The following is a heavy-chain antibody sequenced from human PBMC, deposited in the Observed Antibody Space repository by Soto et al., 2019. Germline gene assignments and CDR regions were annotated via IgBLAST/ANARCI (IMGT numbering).Heavy chain of an antibody. CDR2: ISSSGSTI. J-gene: IGHJ4*02. CDR3: ASSYSSGWYGRFLGY. V-gene: IGHV3-11*01. Sequence: PGGSLRLSCAASGFTFSDYYMSWIRQAPGKGLEWVSYISSSGSTIYYADSVKGRFTISRDNAKNSLYLQMNSLRAEDTAVYYCASSYSSGWYGRFLGYWGQGTLVTVSS. CDR1: GFTFSDYY. D-gene: IGHD6-19*01.